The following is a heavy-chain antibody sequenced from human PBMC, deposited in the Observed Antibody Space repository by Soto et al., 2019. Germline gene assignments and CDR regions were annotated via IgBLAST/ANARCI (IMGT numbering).Heavy chain of an antibody. CDR1: GYSFTSYW. CDR3: ARREYGSSWYYFDY. CDR2: IDPSDFYT. D-gene: IGHD6-13*01. V-gene: IGHV5-10-1*01. Sequence: ESLKISCKGSGYSFTSYWISWVRQMPGKGLEWMGRIDPSDFYTNYSPSFQGHVTSSADKFISTAYLQWSSLKVLDTVMYYCARREYGSSWYYFDYWGQGTLVTVSS. J-gene: IGHJ4*02.